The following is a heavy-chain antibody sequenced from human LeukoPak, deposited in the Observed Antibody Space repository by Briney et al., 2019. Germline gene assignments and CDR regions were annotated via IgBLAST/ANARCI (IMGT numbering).Heavy chain of an antibody. D-gene: IGHD3-3*01. CDR2: ISSNGGST. CDR1: GFTFSNYA. V-gene: IGHV3-64*02. CDR3: ARGLRAYYYYGMDV. J-gene: IGHJ6*02. Sequence: GGSLRLSCAASGFTFSNYAMHWVSQAPGEGLEYVSAISSNGGSTYYADSAKGRFTISRDNSKNTLFLQVGSLRVEDMAVYYCARGLRAYYYYGMDVWGQGTTVTVSS.